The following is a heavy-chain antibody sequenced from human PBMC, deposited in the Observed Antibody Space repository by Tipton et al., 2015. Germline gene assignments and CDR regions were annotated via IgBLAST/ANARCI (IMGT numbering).Heavy chain of an antibody. CDR2: VFYTGST. CDR3: ARERPGANYFDY. V-gene: IGHV4-59*01. CDR1: GGSISSEY. D-gene: IGHD7-27*01. J-gene: IGHJ4*02. Sequence: TLSLTCTVSGGSISSEYWSWIRQPPGKGLEWIGYVFYTGSTYYNPSLESRVTISVDTFENQFSLKPSSVTAADTAVYYCARERPGANYFDYWGQGTLVTVSS.